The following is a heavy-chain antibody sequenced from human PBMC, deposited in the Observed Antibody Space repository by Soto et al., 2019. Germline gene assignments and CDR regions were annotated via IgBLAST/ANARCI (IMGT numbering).Heavy chain of an antibody. D-gene: IGHD1-26*01. Sequence: QVQLVESGGGVVQPGKSLRLSCAASGFTFSSYAMHWARQAPGKGLVWVTVISSGGGDEYYAESVRGRFTISRDDSKNTLYLEMVSLRVEAPAVYYCARGTIVGRQHLDYWGLGTLVAVSS. CDR1: GFTFSSYA. CDR2: ISSGGGDE. V-gene: IGHV3-30*03. J-gene: IGHJ4*02. CDR3: ARGTIVGRQHLDY.